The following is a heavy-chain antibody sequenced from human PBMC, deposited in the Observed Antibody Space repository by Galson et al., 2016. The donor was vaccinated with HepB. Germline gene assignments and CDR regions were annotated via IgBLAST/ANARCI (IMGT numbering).Heavy chain of an antibody. CDR1: GFSLRVSGMC. CDR3: ARSKGSYRPFDS. CDR2: IDWDDDK. D-gene: IGHD1-26*01. Sequence: PALVKPTQTLTLTCTFSGFSLRVSGMCVSWMRQPPGKALEWLALIDWDDDKYYSTSLKTRLTIPKDTSKNQVVLTMTNVDPVDTATYYCARSKGSYRPFDSWGQGTLVTVS. J-gene: IGHJ4*02. V-gene: IGHV2-70*01.